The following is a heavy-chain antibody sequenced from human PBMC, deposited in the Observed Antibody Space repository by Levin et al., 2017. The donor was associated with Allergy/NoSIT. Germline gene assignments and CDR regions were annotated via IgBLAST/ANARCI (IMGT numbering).Heavy chain of an antibody. CDR1: GFTFSDHF. CDR3: VRVGYYDSSGYATDAFDS. J-gene: IGHJ3*02. Sequence: GGSLRLSCAASGFTFSDHFMDWVRQAPGKGLEWVGRIRSKARGYTTTYAASVTGRFTISRDDSKNSVCLQINSLITEDTAVYYCVRVGYYDSSGYATDAFDSWGQGTVVTVSS. D-gene: IGHD3-22*01. V-gene: IGHV3-72*01. CDR2: IRSKARGYTT.